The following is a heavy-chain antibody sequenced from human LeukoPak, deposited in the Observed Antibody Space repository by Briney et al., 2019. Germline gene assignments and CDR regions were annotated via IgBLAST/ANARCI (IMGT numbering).Heavy chain of an antibody. D-gene: IGHD3-3*01. CDR1: GFTFSSYG. Sequence: GGSLRLSCAASGFTFSSYGMHWVRQAPGKGLEWVAVISYDGSNKYYADSVKGRFTISRDNAKNSLYLQMNSLRAEDTAVYYCARVERGNFDYWGQGTLVTVSS. CDR3: ARVERGNFDY. J-gene: IGHJ4*02. V-gene: IGHV3-30*03. CDR2: ISYDGSNK.